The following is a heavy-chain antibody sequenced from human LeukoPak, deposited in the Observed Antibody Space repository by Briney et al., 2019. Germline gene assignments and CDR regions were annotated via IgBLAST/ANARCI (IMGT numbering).Heavy chain of an antibody. CDR1: GGSFSGYY. CDR2: INHSGST. D-gene: IGHD2-21*01. J-gene: IGHJ4*02. V-gene: IGHV4-34*01. Sequence: LETLSLTCAVYGGSFSGYYWSWIRQPPGKGLEWIGEINHSGSTNYNPSLKSRVTISVDTSKNQFSLKLSSVTAADTAVYYCARVAVVSGGDFDYWGQGTLVTVSS. CDR3: ARVAVVSGGDFDY.